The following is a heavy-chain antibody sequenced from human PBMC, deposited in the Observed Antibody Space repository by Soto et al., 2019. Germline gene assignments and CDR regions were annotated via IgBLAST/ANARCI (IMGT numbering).Heavy chain of an antibody. CDR2: INHSGST. Sequence: PSETLSLTCAVYGGSFSGYYWSWIRQPPGKGLEWIGEINHSGSTNCNPSLKSRVTISVDTSKNQFSLKLSSVTAADTAVYYGARGRGIAARLKGCFDYWGQGTLVTVS. D-gene: IGHD6-6*01. CDR3: ARGRGIAARLKGCFDY. J-gene: IGHJ4*02. V-gene: IGHV4-34*01. CDR1: GGSFSGYY.